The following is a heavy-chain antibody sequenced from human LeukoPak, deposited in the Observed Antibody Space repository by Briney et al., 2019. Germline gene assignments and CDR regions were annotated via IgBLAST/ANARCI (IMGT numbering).Heavy chain of an antibody. CDR2: INPNSGGT. CDR3: ATKLYSSGWYGEPSYGMDV. J-gene: IGHJ6*02. V-gene: IGHV1-2*02. CDR1: GYTFTGYY. D-gene: IGHD6-19*01. Sequence: ASVKVSCKASGYTFTGYYMHWARQAPGQGVEWMGWINPNSGGTNYAQKFQGRVTMTRDTSISTAYMELSRLRSDDTAVYYCATKLYSSGWYGEPSYGMDVWGQGTTVTVSS.